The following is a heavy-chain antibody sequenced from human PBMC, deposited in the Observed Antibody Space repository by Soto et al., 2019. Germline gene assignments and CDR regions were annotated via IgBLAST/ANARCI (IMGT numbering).Heavy chain of an antibody. D-gene: IGHD2-2*02. V-gene: IGHV3-13*05. CDR3: ARAYTGRLPRRADYYYAMDV. CDR2: IGAARDP. Sequence: EVQLVESGGGLVQPGESLRLSCATSGFTFSNFDMHWVRQVPGKGLEWVSAIGAARDPYYLGSVKGRFTISRENAKNSVYLQKTDLRAGDSAVNYCARAYTGRLPRRADYYYAMDVWGQGTTVTVSS. CDR1: GFTFSNFD. J-gene: IGHJ6*02.